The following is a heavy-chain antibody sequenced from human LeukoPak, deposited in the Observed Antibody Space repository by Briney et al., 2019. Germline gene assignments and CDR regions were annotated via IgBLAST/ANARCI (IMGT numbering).Heavy chain of an antibody. CDR2: MNPNSGNT. J-gene: IGHJ4*02. CDR1: GYTFTSYD. Sequence: ASVKVSCRASGYTFTSYDINWVRQATGQGLEWMGWMNPNSGNTGYAQKFQGRVTMTRNTSISTAYMELSSLRSEDTAVYYCARGPGYSSGWYLIDYWGQGTLVTVSS. CDR3: ARGPGYSSGWYLIDY. V-gene: IGHV1-8*02. D-gene: IGHD6-19*01.